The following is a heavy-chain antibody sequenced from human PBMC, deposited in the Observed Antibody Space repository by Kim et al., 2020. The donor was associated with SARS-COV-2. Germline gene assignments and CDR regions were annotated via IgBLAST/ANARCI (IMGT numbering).Heavy chain of an antibody. D-gene: IGHD6-6*01. Sequence: GSLRLSCAASGFSFSDSHMHWVRQASGKGLEWVGHIRNNYATAYAASVTGRFTISRDDSKNTAFLQMDSLKTEDTAVYYCTGQSRSVHDYWGQGILVTVSS. CDR3: TGQSRSVHDY. J-gene: IGHJ4*02. V-gene: IGHV3-73*01. CDR2: IRNNYAT. CDR1: GFSFSDSH.